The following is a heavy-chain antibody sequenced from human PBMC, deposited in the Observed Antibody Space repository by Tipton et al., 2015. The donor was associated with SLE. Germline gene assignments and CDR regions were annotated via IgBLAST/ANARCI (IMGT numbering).Heavy chain of an antibody. V-gene: IGHV4-4*07. D-gene: IGHD2-15*01. J-gene: IGHJ6*02. CDR2: IYSSGTT. Sequence: LRLSCSVSGDSVRTNYWSWIRQPAGKGLEWIGRIYSSGTTNYYPSLKSRVTMSVDTSKNQFSLKLTSVTAADTAVYYCARGGCSGRSCYPYYYGMDVWGPGTTVTVSS. CDR3: ARGGCSGRSCYPYYYGMDV. CDR1: GDSVRTNY.